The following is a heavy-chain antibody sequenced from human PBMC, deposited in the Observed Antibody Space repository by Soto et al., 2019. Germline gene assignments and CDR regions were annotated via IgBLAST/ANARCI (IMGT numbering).Heavy chain of an antibody. J-gene: IGHJ6*03. V-gene: IGHV1-18*01. CDR1: GYTFTGYG. CDR2: ISAYNGNT. CDR3: ARDPYCSGGSCYSLLHYYYMDV. D-gene: IGHD2-15*01. Sequence: ASVKVSCKASGYTFTGYGISWVRQAPGQGLEWMGWISAYNGNTNYAQKLQGRVTMTTDTSTSTAYMELRSLRSDDTAVYYCARDPYCSGGSCYSLLHYYYMDVWGKGTTVTVSS.